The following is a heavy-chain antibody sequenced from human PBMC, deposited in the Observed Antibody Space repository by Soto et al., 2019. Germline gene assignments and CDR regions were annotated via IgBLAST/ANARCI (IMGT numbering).Heavy chain of an antibody. J-gene: IGHJ6*03. CDR3: AREIDYYYYYMDV. V-gene: IGHV4-34*01. Sequence: SETLSLTCAVYGGSFSGYYWSWVRQPPGKGLEWIGEINHSGSTNYNPSLKSRVTISVDTSKNQFSLKLSSVTAADTAVYYCAREIDYYYYYMDVWGKGTTVTVSS. CDR2: INHSGST. CDR1: GGSFSGYY.